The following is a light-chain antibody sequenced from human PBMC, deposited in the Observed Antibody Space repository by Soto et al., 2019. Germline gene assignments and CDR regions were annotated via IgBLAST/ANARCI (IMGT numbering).Light chain of an antibody. CDR3: QQRYNWPRT. CDR2: EAS. V-gene: IGKV3-11*01. Sequence: EIVLTQSPATLSLSPGERATFSCRASQSVGTYLTWYQQKPGQVPRLLIYEASNRATGIPARFSGSGSGTDFTLTISSLEPKDFAVYYCQQRYNWPRTFGQGTRLDIK. CDR1: QSVGTY. J-gene: IGKJ2*01.